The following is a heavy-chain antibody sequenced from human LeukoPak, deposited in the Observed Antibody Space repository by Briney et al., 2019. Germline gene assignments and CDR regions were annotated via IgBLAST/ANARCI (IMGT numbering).Heavy chain of an antibody. CDR2: ISPSVGTT. J-gene: IGHJ4*02. CDR1: GYTFTSYY. D-gene: IGHD3-10*01. Sequence: ASVNVSCKASGYTFTSYYIHWVRQAPGQGLEWMGIISPSVGTTTYAQKLQGRVTMTRDTSTTTVYMELRSLRSEDTAVYYCARIGDYGSGSYWGQGTLVTVSS. V-gene: IGHV1-46*04. CDR3: ARIGDYGSGSY.